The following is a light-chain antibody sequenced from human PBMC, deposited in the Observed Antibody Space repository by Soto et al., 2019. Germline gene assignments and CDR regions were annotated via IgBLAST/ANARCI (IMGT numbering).Light chain of an antibody. CDR3: SSFTSSNTRV. CDR2: EVT. J-gene: IGLJ3*02. V-gene: IGLV2-14*01. Sequence: QSALTKPASVSGSPGQSITMSCTGTSSNVGGYNDVSWYQQYPGKAPKLMIFEVTNRPSGVSDRFSGSKSGNTASLTISGLQAEDEADYYCSSFTSSNTRVVGGGTKVTVL. CDR1: SSNVGGYND.